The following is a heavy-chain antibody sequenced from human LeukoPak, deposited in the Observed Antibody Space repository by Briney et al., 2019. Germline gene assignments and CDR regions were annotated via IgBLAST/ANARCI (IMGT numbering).Heavy chain of an antibody. CDR2: LDPEDAEV. V-gene: IGHV1-24*01. CDR3: AAEGQWSLVHYFNS. D-gene: IGHD2-15*01. J-gene: IGHJ4*02. Sequence: ASVKVSCTVSGNTLTDLSIHWVRQAPEKGLDWMGGLDPEDAEVIYAEKFQDRVTMTEDPSTDTAYLELSSLRSEDTAVYYCAAEGQWSLVHYFNSWGQGTLVTVSS. CDR1: GNTLTDLS.